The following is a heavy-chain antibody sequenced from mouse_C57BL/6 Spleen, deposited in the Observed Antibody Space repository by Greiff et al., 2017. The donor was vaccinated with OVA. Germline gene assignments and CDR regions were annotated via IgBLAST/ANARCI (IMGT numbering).Heavy chain of an antibody. V-gene: IGHV1-4*01. Sequence: QVQLQQSGAELARPGASVKMSCKASGYTFTSYTMHWVKQRPGQGLEWIGYINPSSGYTKYNQKFKDKATLTADKSSSTAYMQLSSLTSEDSAVYYCARCYSNFWYFDVRGTGTTVTVSS. J-gene: IGHJ1*03. D-gene: IGHD2-5*01. CDR2: INPSSGYT. CDR1: GYTFTSYT. CDR3: ARCYSNFWYFDV.